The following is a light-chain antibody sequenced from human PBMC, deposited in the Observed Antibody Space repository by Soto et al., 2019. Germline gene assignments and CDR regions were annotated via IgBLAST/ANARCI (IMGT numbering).Light chain of an antibody. Sequence: EIVRTQSPVTLSLSPGERVTLSCRASQTVASNLAWYKQKPGQAPRVVIHGASTRATDFPARFSGSGSGTEFTLTISSLKSEDIAVYYCHQYNTWPRTFGQGTKVDIK. CDR2: GAS. CDR3: HQYNTWPRT. J-gene: IGKJ1*01. CDR1: QTVASN. V-gene: IGKV3-15*01.